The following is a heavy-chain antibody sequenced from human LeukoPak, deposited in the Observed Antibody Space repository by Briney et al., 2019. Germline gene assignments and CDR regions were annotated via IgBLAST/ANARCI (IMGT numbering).Heavy chain of an antibody. Sequence: HSGGSLRLSCAASGFTFSGSAMSWVRQAPGEGLERVSLISYSGANSYYTDSVRGRFTISRDNSKNTVYLQMNSLRAEDTAVYYCARVPYGSGTYTDYWGRGTLVTVSS. V-gene: IGHV3-23*01. J-gene: IGHJ4*02. CDR3: ARVPYGSGTYTDY. D-gene: IGHD3-10*01. CDR2: ISYSGANS. CDR1: GFTFSGSA.